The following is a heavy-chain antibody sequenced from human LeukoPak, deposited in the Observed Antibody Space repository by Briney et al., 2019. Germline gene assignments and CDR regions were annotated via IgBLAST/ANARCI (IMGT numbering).Heavy chain of an antibody. J-gene: IGHJ4*02. V-gene: IGHV1-18*04. CDR1: VYTFTSYG. Sequence: ASVKVSCKASVYTFTSYGISWVRQAPGQGLEWMGWISAYNGNTNYAQKLQGRVTMTTDTSTSTAYMELRSLRSDDTAVYYCARWVRGYCSGGSCYSRDYYFDYWGQGTLVTVSS. CDR2: ISAYNGNT. D-gene: IGHD2-15*01. CDR3: ARWVRGYCSGGSCYSRDYYFDY.